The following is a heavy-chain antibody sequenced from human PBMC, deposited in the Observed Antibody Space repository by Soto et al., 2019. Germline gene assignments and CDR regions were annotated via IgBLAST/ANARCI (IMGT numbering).Heavy chain of an antibody. CDR2: ISAYNGNT. CDR3: ARDYPTYNWNYPKRWFDP. Sequence: ASVKVSCKASGYTFTSYGISWVRQAPGQGHEWMGWISAYNGNTNYAQKLQGRVTMTTDTSTSTAYMELRSLRSDDTAVFYCARDYPTYNWNYPKRWFDPWGQGTLVTVSS. J-gene: IGHJ5*02. V-gene: IGHV1-18*01. CDR1: GYTFTSYG. D-gene: IGHD1-7*01.